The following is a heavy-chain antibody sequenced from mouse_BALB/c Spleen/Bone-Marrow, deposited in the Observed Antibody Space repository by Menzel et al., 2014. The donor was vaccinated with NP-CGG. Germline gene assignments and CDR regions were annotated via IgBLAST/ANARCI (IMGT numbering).Heavy chain of an antibody. J-gene: IGHJ4*01. V-gene: IGHV1-80*01. CDR1: GYVFSTYW. D-gene: IGHD2-1*01. CDR3: ARSGKSAMDY. Sequence: VQGVESGAELVRPGSSVKISCKASGYVFSTYWMNWVKQRPGQGLERIGQIYPGDGDTNYNGKFKDKVILTADKSSSTAYMQLSSLTSEDSAVYFCARSGKSAMDYWGQGTSVTVSS. CDR2: IYPGDGDT.